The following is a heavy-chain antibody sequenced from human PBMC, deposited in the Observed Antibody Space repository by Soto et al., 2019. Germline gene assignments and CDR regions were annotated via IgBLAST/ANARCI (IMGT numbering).Heavy chain of an antibody. D-gene: IGHD2-2*01. CDR2: IIPISGTA. J-gene: IGHJ6*02. V-gene: IGHV1-69*01. CDR3: ARSQGSSTSLEIYYYYYYGMDV. CDR1: GGTFSSYA. Sequence: QVQLVQSGAEVKKPGSSVKVSCKASGGTFSSYAISWVRQAPGQGLEWMGGIIPISGTANYAQKFQGRVTSTTEESTSTAYMELRSLRSEDTAVYYCARSQGSSTSLEIYYYYYYGMDVWGQGTTVTVSS.